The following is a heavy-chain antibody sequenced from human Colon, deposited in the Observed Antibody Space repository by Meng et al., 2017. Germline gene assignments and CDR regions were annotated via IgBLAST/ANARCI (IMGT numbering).Heavy chain of an antibody. CDR1: GGSISGYY. Sequence: QVQLQESGPGLMKPSEALFLTCTVSGGSISGYYWSWIRQPPGKGLEYIGYIYYDGFTNYNPSLRSRVTISLDTSKNQFSLGLTSMTAADTAIYYCARLGSSYLHVPYWGQGTLVTVSS. D-gene: IGHD6-6*01. V-gene: IGHV4-59*08. CDR3: ARLGSSYLHVPY. CDR2: IYYDGFT. J-gene: IGHJ4*02.